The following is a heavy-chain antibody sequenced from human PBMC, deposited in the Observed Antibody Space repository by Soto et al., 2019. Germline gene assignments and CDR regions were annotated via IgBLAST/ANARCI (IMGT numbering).Heavy chain of an antibody. CDR3: ARLVATTGYFHI. Sequence: PSETLSLTCTVSGGSMSSSNYFWGWLRQPPGKGLEWIASIFYSGPTYYTPSLKSRVPISVDTSRNQFSLKLRSVTATDTSLYYSARLVATTGYFHISGRGTMVT. V-gene: IGHV4-39*01. D-gene: IGHD5-12*01. CDR2: IFYSGPT. CDR1: GGSMSSSNYF. J-gene: IGHJ3*02.